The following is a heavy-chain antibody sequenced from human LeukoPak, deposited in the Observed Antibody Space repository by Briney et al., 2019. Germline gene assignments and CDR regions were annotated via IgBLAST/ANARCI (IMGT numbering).Heavy chain of an antibody. D-gene: IGHD3-22*01. CDR2: IYYSGST. Sequence: PSETLSLTCTVSGDSISSYYWSWIRQPPGKGLEWIGYIYYSGSTNYNPSLKSRVTISVDTSKNQFSLKLSSVTAADTAVYYCARRPGNYYDSSGYPAHAFDIWGQGAMVTVSS. J-gene: IGHJ3*02. CDR1: GDSISSYY. CDR3: ARRPGNYYDSSGYPAHAFDI. V-gene: IGHV4-59*01.